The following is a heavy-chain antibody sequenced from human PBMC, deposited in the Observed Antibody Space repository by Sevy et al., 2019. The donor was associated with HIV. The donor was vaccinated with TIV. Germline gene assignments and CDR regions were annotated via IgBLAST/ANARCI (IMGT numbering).Heavy chain of an antibody. V-gene: IGHV3-33*01. CDR2: IWYDESDK. D-gene: IGHD5-12*01. Sequence: GGSLSPSCAASGFTFGSIDMHWVRQAPNKGLEWVAVIWYDESDKYYANSVKGRFTISRDNSKNTLFLQMHSRSAEDTAVYYCARATSGSNICYAMDVWGQGTTVTVSS. CDR3: ARATSGSNICYAMDV. J-gene: IGHJ6*02. CDR1: GFTFGSID.